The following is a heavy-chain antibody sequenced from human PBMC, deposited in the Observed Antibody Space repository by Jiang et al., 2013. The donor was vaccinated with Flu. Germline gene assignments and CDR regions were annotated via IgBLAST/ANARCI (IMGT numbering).Heavy chain of an antibody. Sequence: SGSGLVKPSQTLSLTCSISGDGISTNSAAWNWIRQSPSRGLEWLGRTYYRSKWYNDYAESVKSRITIKPDTSKNQISLQLNSMTPEDTAVYSCARGGENWGSRWYFDLWGRGTLVTVAS. D-gene: IGHD7-27*01. CDR1: GDGISTNSAA. V-gene: IGHV6-1*01. J-gene: IGHJ2*01. CDR2: TYYRSKWYN. CDR3: ARGGENWGSRWYFDL.